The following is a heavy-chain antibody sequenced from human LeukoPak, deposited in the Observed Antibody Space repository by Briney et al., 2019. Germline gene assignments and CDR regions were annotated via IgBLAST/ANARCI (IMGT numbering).Heavy chain of an antibody. CDR2: ISVYNGNT. V-gene: IGHV1-18*01. CDR1: GYIFTRYG. J-gene: IGHJ4*02. CDR3: ARGMVTAYYYDSSGYYPNDY. D-gene: IGHD3-22*01. Sequence: ASVKVSCKASGYIFTRYGVTWVRQAPGQGLEWMGWISVYNGNTNYAQKLQGRVTMTTDISTSTAYMELRSLRSGDTAVYYCARGMVTAYYYDSSGYYPNDYWGQGTLVTVSS.